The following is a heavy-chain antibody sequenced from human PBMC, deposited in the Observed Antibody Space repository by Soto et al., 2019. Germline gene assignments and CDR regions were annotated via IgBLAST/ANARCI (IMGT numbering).Heavy chain of an antibody. Sequence: EVQLVESGGGLVQPGGSLRLSCAASGFTFNNYWMHWVRQAPGEGLVWVSRIKYDESSTSYADSVKGRFTISRDNAKNTLYLQMNSLRGEDTAVYYCARGGWGAYYFDYWGQGTLVTDSS. D-gene: IGHD1-26*01. CDR1: GFTFNNYW. J-gene: IGHJ4*02. V-gene: IGHV3-74*01. CDR2: IKYDESST. CDR3: ARGGWGAYYFDY.